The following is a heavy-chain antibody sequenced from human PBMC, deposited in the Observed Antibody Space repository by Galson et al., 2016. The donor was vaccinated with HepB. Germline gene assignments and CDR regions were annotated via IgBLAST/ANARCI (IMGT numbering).Heavy chain of an antibody. CDR3: ATVGGNTYGLRTDGFDI. D-gene: IGHD5-18*01. Sequence: SLRLSCAASGSTFSNAWMSWVRQAPGKGLEWISLIYRGGNTYYADSVRGRFTASRDDSKNTLYLQMNYLRAGDTAVYFCATVGGNTYGLRTDGFDIWGQGTMVTASS. J-gene: IGHJ3*02. V-gene: IGHV3-53*01. CDR2: IYRGGNT. CDR1: GSTFSNAW.